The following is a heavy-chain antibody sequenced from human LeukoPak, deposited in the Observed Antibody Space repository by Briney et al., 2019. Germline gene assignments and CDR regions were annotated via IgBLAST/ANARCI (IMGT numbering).Heavy chain of an antibody. V-gene: IGHV1-69*13. CDR1: GGTFSSYA. CDR3: ASNSGLLPRAPAYYYYYMDV. D-gene: IGHD3-22*01. J-gene: IGHJ6*03. Sequence: GASVKVSCKASGGTFSSYAISWVRQAPGQGLEWMGGIIPIFGTANYAQKFQGRVTITADESTSTAYMELSSLRSEDTAVYYCASNSGLLPRAPAYYYYYMDVWGKGTTVTISS. CDR2: IIPIFGTA.